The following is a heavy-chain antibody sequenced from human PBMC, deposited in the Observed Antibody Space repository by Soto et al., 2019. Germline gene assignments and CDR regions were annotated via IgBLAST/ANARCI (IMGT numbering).Heavy chain of an antibody. J-gene: IGHJ4*02. Sequence: GGSLRLSCAASGFTFSSYSMNWVRQAPGKGLEWVSSISSSSSYIYYADSVKGRFTISRDNAKNSLYLQMNSLRAEDTAVYYCARAFPLITMVRGVISPFDYWGQGTLVTVSS. CDR3: ARAFPLITMVRGVISPFDY. CDR1: GFTFSSYS. V-gene: IGHV3-21*01. CDR2: ISSSSSYI. D-gene: IGHD3-10*01.